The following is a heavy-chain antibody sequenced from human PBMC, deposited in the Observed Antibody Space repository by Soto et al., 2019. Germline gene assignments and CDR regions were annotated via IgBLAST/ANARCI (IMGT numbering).Heavy chain of an antibody. V-gene: IGHV4-30-4*01. D-gene: IGHD5-18*01. CDR1: GGSISSGDYY. CDR3: ARASPVVTDV. Sequence: QVQLQESGPGLVKPSQTLSLTCTVSGGSISSGDYYWSWIRQPPGKGLDWIGYIHYSGSTYYNPSLQSRVTTSVDTSKNQFSLKLTSVTAADTAVYYCARASPVVTDVWGQGTTVTVSS. J-gene: IGHJ6*02. CDR2: IHYSGST.